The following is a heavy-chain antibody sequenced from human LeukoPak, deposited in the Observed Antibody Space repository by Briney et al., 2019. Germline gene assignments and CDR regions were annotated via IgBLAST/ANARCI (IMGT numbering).Heavy chain of an antibody. CDR2: IYYSGST. J-gene: IGHJ4*02. V-gene: IGHV4-59*08. CDR1: GGSISSYY. Sequence: PSETLSLTCTVSGGSISSYYWSWIRQPPGKGLEWIGYIYYSGSTNYNPSLKSRVTISVDTSKNQFSLKLSSVTAADTAVYYCARHIDYDSSGYYAFDYWGREPWSPSPQ. D-gene: IGHD3-22*01. CDR3: ARHIDYDSSGYYAFDY.